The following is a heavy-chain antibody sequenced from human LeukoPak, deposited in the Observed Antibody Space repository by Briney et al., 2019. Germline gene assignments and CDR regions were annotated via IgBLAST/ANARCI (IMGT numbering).Heavy chain of an antibody. D-gene: IGHD3-10*01. CDR2: IYYSGST. J-gene: IGHJ5*02. V-gene: IGHV4-39*01. Sequence: PSETLSLTCTVSGGSISSSSYYWGWIRQPPGKGLEWIGSIYYSGSTYYNPSLKSRVTISVDTSKNQFSLKLSSVTAADTAVYYCASEITMVRGVIITRARNWFDPWGQGTLVTVSS. CDR3: ASEITMVRGVIITRARNWFDP. CDR1: GGSISSSSYY.